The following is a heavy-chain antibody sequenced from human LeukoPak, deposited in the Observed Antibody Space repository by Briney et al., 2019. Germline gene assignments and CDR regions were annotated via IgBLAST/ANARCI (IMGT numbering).Heavy chain of an antibody. CDR2: IYYSGST. CDR3: ARTVEWFGELRGFYFDY. Sequence: LSETLSLTCTVSGGSVSSGSYYWSWIRQPPGKGLEWIGYIYYSGSTNYNPSLKSRVTISVDTSKNQFSLKLSSVTAADTAVYYCARTVEWFGELRGFYFDYWGQGTLVTVSS. V-gene: IGHV4-61*01. CDR1: GGSVSSGSYY. D-gene: IGHD3-10*01. J-gene: IGHJ4*02.